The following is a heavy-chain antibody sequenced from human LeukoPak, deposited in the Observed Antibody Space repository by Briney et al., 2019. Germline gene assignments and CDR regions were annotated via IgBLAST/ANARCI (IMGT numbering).Heavy chain of an antibody. J-gene: IGHJ5*02. CDR2: IIPIFGTA. Sequence: TVKVSCKASGGTFSSYAISWVRQAPGQGLEWMGGIIPIFGTANYAQKFQGRVTITADESTSTAYMELSSLRSEDTAVYYCARNPYGSGIIHWFDPWGQGTLVTVSS. CDR3: ARNPYGSGIIHWFDP. D-gene: IGHD3-10*01. V-gene: IGHV1-69*13. CDR1: GGTFSSYA.